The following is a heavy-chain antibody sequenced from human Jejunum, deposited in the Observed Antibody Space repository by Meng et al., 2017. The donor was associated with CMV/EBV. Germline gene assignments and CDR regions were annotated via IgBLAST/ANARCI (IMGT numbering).Heavy chain of an antibody. CDR1: YPFPYYF. D-gene: IGHD3-22*01. CDR3: ARALGAHSDMSRSLDP. V-gene: IGHV1-46*01. J-gene: IGHJ5*02. CDR2: INPGLGSP. Sequence: YPFPYYFLHRVRPAPGQGLRWMGLINPGLGSPSYTQKFRGRVPMPSDPSTTPVYMELGSLTSDDTAIYSCARALGAHSDMSRSLDPWGQGTLVTVSS.